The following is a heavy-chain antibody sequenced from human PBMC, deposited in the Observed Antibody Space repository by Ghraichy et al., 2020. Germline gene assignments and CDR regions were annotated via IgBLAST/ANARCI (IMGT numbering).Heavy chain of an antibody. CDR1: GGSISSYY. CDR2: IYYSGST. V-gene: IGHV4-59*01. Sequence: SETLSLTCTVSGGSISSYYWSWIRQPPGKGLEWIGYIYYSGSTNYNPSLKSRVTISVDTSKNQFSLKLSSVTAADTAVYYCARTEYSSSSHYYYYMDVWGKGTTVTVSS. D-gene: IGHD6-6*01. CDR3: ARTEYSSSSHYYYYMDV. J-gene: IGHJ6*03.